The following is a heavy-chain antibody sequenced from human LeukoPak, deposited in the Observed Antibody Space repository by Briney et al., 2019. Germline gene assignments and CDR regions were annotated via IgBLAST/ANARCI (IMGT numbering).Heavy chain of an antibody. V-gene: IGHV3-30*18. Sequence: GGSLRLSCAASGFTFSSYGMHWVRQAPGKGLEWVAVISHDGSNKYYADSVKGRFTISRDNSKNTLYLQMNSLRAEDTAVYYCAKGRGYSYGPSDYWGQGTLVTVSS. CDR3: AKGRGYSYGPSDY. CDR2: ISHDGSNK. J-gene: IGHJ4*02. CDR1: GFTFSSYG. D-gene: IGHD5-18*01.